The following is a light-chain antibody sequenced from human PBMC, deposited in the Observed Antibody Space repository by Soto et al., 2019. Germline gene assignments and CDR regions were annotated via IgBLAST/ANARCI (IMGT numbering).Light chain of an antibody. J-gene: IGKJ4*01. V-gene: IGKV3-20*01. CDR3: QQYSNWPLLS. CDR2: GAS. Sequence: EIVLTQSPGTLSLSPGERATLSCRASQSVSNNYLAWYQQKPGQAPRLLIYGASNRATGIPDRFSGSGSGTDFTLTISSLQAEDVAVYYCQQYSNWPLLSFGGGTKVDIK. CDR1: QSVSNNY.